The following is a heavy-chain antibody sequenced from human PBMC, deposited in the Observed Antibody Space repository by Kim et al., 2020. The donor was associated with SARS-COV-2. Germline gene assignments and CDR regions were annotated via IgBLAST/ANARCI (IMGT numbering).Heavy chain of an antibody. V-gene: IGHV4-34*01. J-gene: IGHJ2*01. CDR2: INHSGST. CDR1: GGSFSGYY. CDR3: ARVSPYCGGDCFPGYFDL. Sequence: SETLSLTCAVYGGSFSGYYWSWIRQPPGKGLEWIGEINHSGSTNYNPSLKSRVTISVDTSKNQFSLKLSSVTAADTAVYYCARVSPYCGGDCFPGYFDLWGRGTLVTVSS. D-gene: IGHD2-21*02.